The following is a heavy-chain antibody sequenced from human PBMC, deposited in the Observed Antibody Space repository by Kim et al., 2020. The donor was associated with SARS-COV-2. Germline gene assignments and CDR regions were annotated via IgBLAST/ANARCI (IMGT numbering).Heavy chain of an antibody. CDR2: MNPNSGNT. D-gene: IGHD3-22*01. CDR3: AKGFASIYYYDSSGYYGY. J-gene: IGHJ4*01. V-gene: IGHV1-8*01. CDR1: GYTFNSYD. Sequence: ASVKVSCKASGYTFNSYDINWVRQATGHGLEWMGWMNPNSGNTGYAQKFQGKVTMTRNTSISTAYMELSSLRSENTAVYYCAKGFASIYYYDSSGYYGYWGQGNLVTVSS.